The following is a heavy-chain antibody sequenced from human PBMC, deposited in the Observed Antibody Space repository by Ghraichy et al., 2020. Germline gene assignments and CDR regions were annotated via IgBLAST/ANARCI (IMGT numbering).Heavy chain of an antibody. J-gene: IGHJ2*01. CDR3: ARDRGTGDLWYFDL. V-gene: IGHV3-33*01. CDR1: GFTFSSYG. CDR2: IWYDGSNK. D-gene: IGHD7-27*01. Sequence: LSLTCAASGFTFSSYGMHWIRQAPGKGLEWVAVIWYDGSNKDYADSVKGRFTISRDNSKNTLYLQMNSLRAEDTAVYYCARDRGTGDLWYFDLWGRGTLVTVSS.